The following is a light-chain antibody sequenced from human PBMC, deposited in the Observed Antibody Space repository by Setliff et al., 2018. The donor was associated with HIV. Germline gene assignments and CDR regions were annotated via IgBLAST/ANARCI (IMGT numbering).Light chain of an antibody. V-gene: IGLV2-14*03. J-gene: IGLJ1*01. Sequence: QSALTQTASVAGAPGQSITISCTGTPNDIGRFNYVSWYKQFPGKGPTLVIFDVNRRPSGVSNRFSGSKSGNIASLIISGLQAEDEADYFCCSYSRGSTYVFGTGTKVTVL. CDR3: CSYSRGSTYV. CDR1: PNDIGRFNY. CDR2: DVN.